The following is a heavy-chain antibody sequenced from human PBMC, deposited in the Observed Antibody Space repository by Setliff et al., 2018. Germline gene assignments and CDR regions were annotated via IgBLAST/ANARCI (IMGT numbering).Heavy chain of an antibody. J-gene: IGHJ4*02. V-gene: IGHV4-34*01. D-gene: IGHD6-6*01. CDR2: INHRGST. CDR3: ARGRNIAARLLDS. Sequence: KPSETLSLTCAAYGGTFSDYHWTWIRQSPEKGLEWIGEINHRGSTNYNPSLKSRVTISIDTSKDQFSLKLISMTAADTAVYYCARGRNIAARLLDSWGQGTLVTVS. CDR1: GGTFSDYH.